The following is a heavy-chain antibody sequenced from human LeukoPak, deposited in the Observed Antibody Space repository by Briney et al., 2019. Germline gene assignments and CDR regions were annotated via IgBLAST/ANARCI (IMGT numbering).Heavy chain of an antibody. V-gene: IGHV3-48*04. Sequence: PGGSLRLSCAASGITFSIYGMNWVRQAPGKGLEWVSYISSSGSTIYYADSVKGRFTISRDNAKNSLYLQMNSLRAEDTAVYYCAELGITMIGGVWGKGTTVTISS. D-gene: IGHD3-10*02. CDR1: GITFSIYG. CDR3: AELGITMIGGV. CDR2: ISSSGSTI. J-gene: IGHJ6*04.